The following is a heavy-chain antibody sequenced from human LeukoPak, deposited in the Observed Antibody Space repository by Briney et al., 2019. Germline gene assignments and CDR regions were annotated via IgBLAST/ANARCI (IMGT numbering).Heavy chain of an antibody. J-gene: IGHJ3*02. Sequence: ASVKLSCKASVSTFTGYYMNWLRQAPGQRLEWMGWINPNSGDTNYAQRFQGRVTMTRDTSITTAYMELSRLRSDDTAVYYCARRYSNDDAFDIWGQGTMVTVSS. CDR1: VSTFTGYY. D-gene: IGHD6-13*01. CDR3: ARRYSNDDAFDI. V-gene: IGHV1-2*02. CDR2: INPNSGDT.